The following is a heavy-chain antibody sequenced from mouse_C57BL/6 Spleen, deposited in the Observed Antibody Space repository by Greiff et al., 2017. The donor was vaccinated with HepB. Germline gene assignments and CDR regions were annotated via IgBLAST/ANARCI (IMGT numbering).Heavy chain of an antibody. D-gene: IGHD2-3*01. CDR1: GYTFTDYN. CDR3: ARSGGYYWFAY. V-gene: IGHV1-22*01. CDR2: INPNNGGT. Sequence: EVKLQESGPELVKPGASVKMSCKASGYTFTDYNMHWVKQSHGKSLEWIGYINPNNGGTSYNQKFKGKATLTVNKSSSTAYMELRSLTSEDSAVYYCARSGGYYWFAYWGQGTLVTVSA. J-gene: IGHJ3*01.